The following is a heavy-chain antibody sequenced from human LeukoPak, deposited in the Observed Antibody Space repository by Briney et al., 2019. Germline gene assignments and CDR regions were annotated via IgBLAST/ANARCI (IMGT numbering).Heavy chain of an antibody. V-gene: IGHV4-39*01. Sequence: SETLSLTCTVSGGSISSSSYYWGWIRQPPGKGLEWIGSIYYSGSTYYNPSLKSRVTISVDTSKNQFSLKLSSVTAADTAVHYCARHLRGAVAGIRGDVFRYWGQGTLVTVSS. CDR1: GGSISSSSYY. CDR3: ARHLRGAVAGIRGDVFRY. CDR2: IYYSGST. J-gene: IGHJ4*02. D-gene: IGHD6-19*01.